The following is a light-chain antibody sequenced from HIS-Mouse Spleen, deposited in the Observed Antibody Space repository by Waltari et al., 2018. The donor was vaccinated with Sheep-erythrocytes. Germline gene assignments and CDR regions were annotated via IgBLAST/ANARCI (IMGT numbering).Light chain of an antibody. V-gene: IGLV2-11*01. CDR1: SSDVGGYNY. CDR3: CSYAGSYNHV. Sequence: QSALTQPRSVSGSPGQSVTISCTGTSSDVGGYNYVSWYQQHPGKAPKLMIYDVSKRPSWVPDRFSGSKSGNTASRTISGLQAEDEADYYCCSYAGSYNHVFATGTKVTVL. J-gene: IGLJ1*01. CDR2: DVS.